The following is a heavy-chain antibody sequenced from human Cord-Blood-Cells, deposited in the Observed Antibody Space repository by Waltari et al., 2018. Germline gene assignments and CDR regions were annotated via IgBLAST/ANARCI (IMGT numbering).Heavy chain of an antibody. CDR2: INHSGST. V-gene: IGHV4-34*01. CDR1: GGSFSGYY. J-gene: IGHJ6*02. Sequence: QVQLQQWGAGLLKPSEPLSLTCAVYGGSFSGYYWSWIRQPPGKALEWIGEINHSGSTNYNPSLKSRVTISVDTSKNQFSLKLSSVTAADTAVYYCARVNDFWRGDYYYYYYGMDVWGQGTTVTVSS. D-gene: IGHD3-3*01. CDR3: ARVNDFWRGDYYYYYYGMDV.